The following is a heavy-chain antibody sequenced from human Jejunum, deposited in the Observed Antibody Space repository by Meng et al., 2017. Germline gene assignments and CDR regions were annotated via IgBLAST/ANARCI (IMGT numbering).Heavy chain of an antibody. CDR2: IWYDGSNK. D-gene: IGHD1-26*01. J-gene: IGHJ4*02. CDR1: GFTFSDYG. V-gene: IGHV3-33*06. CDR3: AKQWGSGHYLDY. Sequence: GESLKISCVASGFTFSDYGMHWARQAPGKGLEWVALIWYDGSNKYYADSVKGRFTISRDNSKNTLYLEMSSLRHEDTAVYYCAKQWGSGHYLDYWGQGTQVTVSS.